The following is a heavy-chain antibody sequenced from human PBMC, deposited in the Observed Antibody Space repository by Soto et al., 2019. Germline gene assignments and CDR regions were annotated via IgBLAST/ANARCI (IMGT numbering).Heavy chain of an antibody. D-gene: IGHD2-15*01. Sequence: PSETLSLTCTVSGSSIRNVYWSWIRQAPGKGLEWIGFIFHSGNAKYNPSLKSRVTISVDTSKNQFSLSLDSVTAADTAVYFCARAHAPTLPFDYWGQGTLVTVAS. CDR1: GSSIRNVY. CDR3: ARAHAPTLPFDY. J-gene: IGHJ4*01. V-gene: IGHV4-59*01. CDR2: IFHSGNA.